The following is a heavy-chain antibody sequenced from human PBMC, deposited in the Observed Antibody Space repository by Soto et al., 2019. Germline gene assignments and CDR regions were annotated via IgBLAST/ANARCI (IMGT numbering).Heavy chain of an antibody. Sequence: EVQLVESGGGLVQPGGSLTLSCAASGFTFSSYWMHWVRQAPGKGLVWVARIKSDGSGTIYADPVKGRLTISRDNARNTLYLQMNRLRAEDTAVYFCARGDGDYYDGNGYLGRHWGQGTLVTVSS. CDR3: ARGDGDYYDGNGYLGRH. CDR1: GFTFSSYW. D-gene: IGHD3-22*01. CDR2: IKSDGSGT. V-gene: IGHV3-74*01. J-gene: IGHJ4*02.